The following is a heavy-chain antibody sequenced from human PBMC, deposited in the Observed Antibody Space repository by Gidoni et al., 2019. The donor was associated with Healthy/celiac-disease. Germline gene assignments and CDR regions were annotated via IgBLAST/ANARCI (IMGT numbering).Heavy chain of an antibody. CDR1: GYSISSGYY. J-gene: IGHJ4*02. D-gene: IGHD2-21*01. CDR2: IYHSGST. CDR3: AREAAGGDLYYFDY. V-gene: IGHV4-38-2*02. Sequence: QVQLQESGPGLVKPSETLSLTCAVSGYSISSGYYWGWIRQPPGKGLEWIGSIYHSGSTYYNPSLKSRVTISVDTSKNQFSLKLSSVTAADTAVYYCAREAAGGDLYYFDYWGQGTLVAVSS.